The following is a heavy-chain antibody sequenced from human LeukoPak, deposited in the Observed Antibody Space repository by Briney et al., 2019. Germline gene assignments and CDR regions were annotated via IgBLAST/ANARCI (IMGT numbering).Heavy chain of an antibody. CDR3: ARGRGWFYF. J-gene: IGHJ5*01. CDR1: GFTVSSNY. CDR2: IKQAGSEK. Sequence: GGSLRLSCAASGFTVSSNYMSWVRQAPGKGLEWVANIKQAGSEKYYVDSVKGRFTISRDNAKNSLYLQMNSLRAEDTAMYYCARGRGWFYFWGQGTLVTVSS. V-gene: IGHV3-7*04.